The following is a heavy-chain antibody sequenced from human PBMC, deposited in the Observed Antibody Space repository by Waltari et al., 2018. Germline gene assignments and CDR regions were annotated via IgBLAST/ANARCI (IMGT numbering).Heavy chain of an antibody. J-gene: IGHJ4*02. CDR1: GFTFRPYW. CDR3: ARDLGGSGSD. D-gene: IGHD1-26*01. CDR2: IDTHGSRT. Sequence: EVQLVESGGGLIQPGGSLRLSCAASGFTFRPYWMHWVRQVPGKGLVWVSRIDTHGSRTDYADSVKGRFTISRDNAKNTLYLQMNSLRVEDTALYYCARDLGGSGSDWGQGTLVTVSS. V-gene: IGHV3-74*01.